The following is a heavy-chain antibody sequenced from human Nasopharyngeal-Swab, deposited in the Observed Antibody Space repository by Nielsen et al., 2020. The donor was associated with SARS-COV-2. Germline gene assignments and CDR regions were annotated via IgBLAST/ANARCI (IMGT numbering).Heavy chain of an antibody. V-gene: IGHV3-23*01. CDR3: AKVNGYHRDNGDFEY. CDR2: ISFSGGRT. Sequence: GESLKISCAVSGFSFSDSAMTWVRQAAGKGLEWVSSISFSGGRTYYAESVRGRFPISRDNSKNTVYLQMGGLGAEDTAVYYCAKVNGYHRDNGDFEYWGQGTLVTVAS. J-gene: IGHJ4*02. CDR1: GFSFSDSA. D-gene: IGHD5-24*01.